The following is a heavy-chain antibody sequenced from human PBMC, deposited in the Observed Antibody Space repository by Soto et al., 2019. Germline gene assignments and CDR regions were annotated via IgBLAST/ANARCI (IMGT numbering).Heavy chain of an antibody. CDR2: IIPIFDTA. CDR1: GGTFSSYA. J-gene: IGHJ6*02. CDR3: ARHDCISSSCYYYYYYGMDV. D-gene: IGHD2-15*01. Sequence: QVQLVQAGAEVKKPGSSVKVSCKASGGTFSSYAISWVRQAPGQGLEWMGGIIPIFDTANYAQKFQGRVTITADESTSTAYMELSSLRSEGTAVYYCARHDCISSSCYYYYYYGMDVWGQGTTVTVSS. V-gene: IGHV1-69*12.